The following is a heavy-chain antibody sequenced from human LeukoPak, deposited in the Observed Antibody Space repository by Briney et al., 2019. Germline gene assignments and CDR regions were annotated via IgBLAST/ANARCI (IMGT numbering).Heavy chain of an antibody. CDR1: GGTFSSYA. CDR2: IIPILGIA. J-gene: IGHJ4*02. Sequence: ASVKVSCKASGGTFSSYAISWVRQAPGQGLEWMGRIIPILGIANYAQKFQGRVTITADRSTSTAYMELSSLRSEDTAVYYCAQTNYYDSSGLDYWGQGTLVTVSS. V-gene: IGHV1-69*04. D-gene: IGHD3-22*01. CDR3: AQTNYYDSSGLDY.